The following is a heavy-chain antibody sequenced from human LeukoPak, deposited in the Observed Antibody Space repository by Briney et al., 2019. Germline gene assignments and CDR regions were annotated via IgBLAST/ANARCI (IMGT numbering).Heavy chain of an antibody. Sequence: GGSLRLSCAASGFTFSSYAMHWVRQAPGKGLEWVTVISYHARDQFYADSVKGRFTVSRDNSKNTSYLQMNSLRAEDSAVYYCAAQPCSGGVCYLDYWGQGTLVTVSS. CDR2: ISYHARDQ. J-gene: IGHJ4*02. CDR3: AAQPCSGGVCYLDY. V-gene: IGHV3-30*04. D-gene: IGHD2-8*02. CDR1: GFTFSSYA.